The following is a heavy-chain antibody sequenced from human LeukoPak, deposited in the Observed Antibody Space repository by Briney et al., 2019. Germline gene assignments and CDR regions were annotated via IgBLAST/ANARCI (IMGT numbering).Heavy chain of an antibody. Sequence: GGSLRLSCAASGFTFSTYAMSWARQAPGKGLEWVSAISGDGGGTEYADAVKGRFTISRDNSKNTMYLQMDSLRAEDTAVCYCAQCSTTCYSNYFDPWGQGTLVTVSS. CDR3: AQCSTTCYSNYFDP. V-gene: IGHV3-23*01. CDR2: ISGDGGGT. D-gene: IGHD2-2*01. J-gene: IGHJ5*02. CDR1: GFTFSTYA.